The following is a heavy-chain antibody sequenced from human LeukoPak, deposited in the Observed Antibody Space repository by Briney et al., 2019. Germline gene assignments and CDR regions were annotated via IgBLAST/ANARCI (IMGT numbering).Heavy chain of an antibody. D-gene: IGHD4-17*01. V-gene: IGHV3-48*03. CDR3: ARGLEVGYGDYFDY. J-gene: IGHJ4*02. Sequence: GGSLRLSCAASGFTFSSYEMNWVRQAPGKGLEWVSYISSSGSTIYYADSVKGRLTISRDNAKNSLYLQMNSLRAEDTAVYYCARGLEVGYGDYFDYWGQGTLVTVSS. CDR1: GFTFSSYE. CDR2: ISSSGSTI.